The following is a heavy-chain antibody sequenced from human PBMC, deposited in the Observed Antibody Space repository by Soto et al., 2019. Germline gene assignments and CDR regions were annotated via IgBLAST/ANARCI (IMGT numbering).Heavy chain of an antibody. CDR1: GGSFSGYY. D-gene: IGHD3-10*01. J-gene: IGHJ5*02. V-gene: IGHV4-34*01. CDR2: INHSGST. Sequence: SETLSLTCAVYGGSFSGYYWSWIRQPPGKGLEWIGEINHSGSTNYNPSLKSRVTISVDTSKNQFSLKLSSVTAADTAVYYCARPRSITMVRGVISTRGGVSGWFDPWGQGTLVTVSS. CDR3: ARPRSITMVRGVISTRGGVSGWFDP.